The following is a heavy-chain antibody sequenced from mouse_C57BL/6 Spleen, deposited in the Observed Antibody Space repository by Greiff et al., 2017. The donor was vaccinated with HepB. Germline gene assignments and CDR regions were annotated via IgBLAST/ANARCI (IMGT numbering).Heavy chain of an antibody. J-gene: IGHJ4*01. V-gene: IGHV7-3*01. CDR3: ARCYYGCYAMDY. D-gene: IGHD1-1*01. CDR2: IRNKANGYTT. CDR1: GFTFTDYY. Sequence: EVQGVESGGGLVQPGGSLSLSCAASGFTFTDYYMSWVRQPPGKALEWLGFIRNKANGYTTEYSASVKGRFTISRDNSQSILYLQMNALRAEDSATYYCARCYYGCYAMDYWGQGTSVTVSS.